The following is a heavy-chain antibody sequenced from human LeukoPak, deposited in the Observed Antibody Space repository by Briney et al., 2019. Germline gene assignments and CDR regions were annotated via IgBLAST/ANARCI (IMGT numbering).Heavy chain of an antibody. V-gene: IGHV2-70*11. CDR2: IDWDDDK. CDR3: ARIRSPGGSIRGYFDY. J-gene: IGHJ4*02. Sequence: SGPALVKPTQTLTLTCTFSGFSLSTSGMCVSWIRQPPGKALEWLARIDWDDDKYYSTSLKTRLTISKDTSKNQVVLTMTNMDPVDTATYYGARIRSPGGSIRGYFDYWGQGTLVTVSS. CDR1: GFSLSTSGMC. D-gene: IGHD2-8*02.